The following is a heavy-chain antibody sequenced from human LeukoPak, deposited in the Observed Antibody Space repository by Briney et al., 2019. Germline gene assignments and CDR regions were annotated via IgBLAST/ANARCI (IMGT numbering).Heavy chain of an antibody. V-gene: IGHV4-4*09. CDR3: ARHVLPLGWFDP. D-gene: IGHD3-10*01. CDR1: GGSISSYY. J-gene: IGHJ5*02. Sequence: PSETLSLTCTVAGGSISSYYWSWVRQPPGKGLEWIGYIYTSGSTNYNPSLKSRVTISVDTSKNQFSRKLSSVTAAATAVYYCARHVLPLGWFDPCGPGTLVTVSS. CDR2: IYTSGST.